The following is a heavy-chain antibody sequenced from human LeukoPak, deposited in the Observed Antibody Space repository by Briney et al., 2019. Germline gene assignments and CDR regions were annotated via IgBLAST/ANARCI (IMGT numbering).Heavy chain of an antibody. D-gene: IGHD3-16*01. CDR2: INHNGNVN. CDR3: ARGGGLDL. J-gene: IGHJ6*02. Sequence: GGSLRLSCAASGFTFSSYWMNWARQAPGKGLEWVASINHNGNVNYYVDSVKGRFTISRDNAKNSLYLQMSNLRAEDTAVYFCARGGGLDLWGQGATVTVSS. V-gene: IGHV3-7*03. CDR1: GFTFSSYW.